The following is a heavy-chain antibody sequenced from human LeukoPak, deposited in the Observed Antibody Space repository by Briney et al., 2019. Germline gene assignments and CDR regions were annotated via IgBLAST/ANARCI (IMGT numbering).Heavy chain of an antibody. V-gene: IGHV3-74*01. D-gene: IGHD6-13*01. CDR3: ARGSYSSSWYGSEYFQH. Sequence: GGSLRLSCAASGFTFSSYWMHWVRQAPGKGLVWVSRINSDGSSTTYADSVKGRFTISRDNAKNTLYLQKNSLRAEDTAVYYCARGSYSSSWYGSEYFQHWGQGTLVTVSS. CDR1: GFTFSSYW. J-gene: IGHJ1*01. CDR2: INSDGSST.